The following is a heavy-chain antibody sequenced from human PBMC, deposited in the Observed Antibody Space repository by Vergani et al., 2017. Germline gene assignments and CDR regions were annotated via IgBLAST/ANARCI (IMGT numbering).Heavy chain of an antibody. D-gene: IGHD3-9*01. J-gene: IGHJ5*02. CDR1: GYYFTDNY. V-gene: IGHV1-2*02. CDR3: VRGGTFDWLST. CDR2: ITPQNGGT. Sequence: QVQLVQSGAEVKKPGAAVKVSFKASGYYFTDNYLHWVRQPPGQGLEWMGRITPQNGGTQYAEKFKGRVTMTRDTSITTAYMELTSLTSDDTAVYYCVRGGTFDWLSTWGQGTLVTVSS.